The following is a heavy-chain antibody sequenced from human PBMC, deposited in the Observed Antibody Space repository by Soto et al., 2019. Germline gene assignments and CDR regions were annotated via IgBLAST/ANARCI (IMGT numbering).Heavy chain of an antibody. V-gene: IGHV1-69*06. CDR3: AREVYSIAARREGFDP. J-gene: IGHJ5*02. CDR1: GGTFSSYA. D-gene: IGHD6-6*01. Sequence: RASVKVSCKASGGTFSSYAISWVRQAPGQGLEWMGGIIPIFGTANYAQKFQGRVTITADKSTSTAYMELSSLRSEDTAVYYCAREVYSIAARREGFDPWGQGTLVTVYS. CDR2: IIPIFGTA.